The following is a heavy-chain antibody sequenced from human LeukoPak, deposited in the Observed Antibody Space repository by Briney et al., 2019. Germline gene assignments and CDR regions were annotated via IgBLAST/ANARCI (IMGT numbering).Heavy chain of an antibody. D-gene: IGHD1-26*01. CDR3: ARSVALGAIAFWFFDL. Sequence: ASVKVSCKASGFTFSSYSLHWVRQALGQGLEWMGIINPSDDNTKYAQKFQGRLTVTRDTSTSTVHLELSNLRSEDTAVYYCARSVALGAIAFWFFDLWGRGTLVTVSS. V-gene: IGHV1-46*01. CDR2: INPSDDNT. J-gene: IGHJ2*01. CDR1: GFTFSSYS.